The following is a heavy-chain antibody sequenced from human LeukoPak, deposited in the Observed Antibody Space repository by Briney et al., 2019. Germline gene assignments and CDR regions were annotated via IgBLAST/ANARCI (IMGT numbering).Heavy chain of an antibody. CDR2: ISSSSSYI. Sequence: PGGSLRLSCAASGFTFSSYSMNWVRQAPGKGLEWVSSISSSSSYIYYADSVKGRFTISRDNAKNSLYLQMNSLRAEDTAVYYCARISGKFTSGHPSDYWGQGTLVTVSS. D-gene: IGHD3-3*01. V-gene: IGHV3-21*04. J-gene: IGHJ4*02. CDR1: GFTFSSYS. CDR3: ARISGKFTSGHPSDY.